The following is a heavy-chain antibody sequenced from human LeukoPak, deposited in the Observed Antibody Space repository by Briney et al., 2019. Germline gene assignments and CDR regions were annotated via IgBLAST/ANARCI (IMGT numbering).Heavy chain of an antibody. CDR3: ARQSISGSSLSYFDY. D-gene: IGHD3-22*01. CDR2: IYYSGST. Sequence: SQTLSLTCTVSGGSISSGGYYWSWIRQHPGKGLEWIGYIYYSGSTYYNPSLKSRVTISVDTSKNQFSLKLSSVTAADTAVYYCARQSISGSSLSYFDYWGQGTLVNVSS. J-gene: IGHJ4*02. V-gene: IGHV4-31*03. CDR1: GGSISSGGYY.